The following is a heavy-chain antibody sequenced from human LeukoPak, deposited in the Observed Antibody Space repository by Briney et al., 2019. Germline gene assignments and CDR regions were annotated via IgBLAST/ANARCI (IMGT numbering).Heavy chain of an antibody. J-gene: IGHJ4*02. CDR2: ISSDGSST. D-gene: IGHD4-17*01. CDR3: AKDIGYGGNSPYFDY. CDR1: GLTFSRYW. V-gene: IGHV3-74*03. Sequence: GGSLRLSCAASGLTFSRYWMHWVRQAPGKGRVWVSRISSDGSSTKYADSVKGRFTISRDNAKNSLYLQMNSLRAEDTALYYCAKDIGYGGNSPYFDYWGQGTLVTVSS.